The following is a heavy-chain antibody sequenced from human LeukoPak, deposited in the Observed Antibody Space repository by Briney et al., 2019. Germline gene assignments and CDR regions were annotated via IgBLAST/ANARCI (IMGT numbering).Heavy chain of an antibody. D-gene: IGHD3-9*01. CDR2: ISSSSSYI. CDR3: ARDSVVLRYFDWPTFDY. V-gene: IGHV3-21*01. CDR1: GFTFSSYS. J-gene: IGHJ4*02. Sequence: GGSLRLSCAASGFTFSSYSMNWVRQAPGKGLEWVSSISSSSSYIYYADSVKGRFTISRDNAKNSMYLQMNSLRAEDTAVYYCARDSVVLRYFDWPTFDYWGQGTLVTVSS.